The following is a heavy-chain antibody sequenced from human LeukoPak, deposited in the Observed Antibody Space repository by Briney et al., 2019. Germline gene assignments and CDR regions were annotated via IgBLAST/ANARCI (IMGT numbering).Heavy chain of an antibody. J-gene: IGHJ6*03. CDR1: GYTFTSYG. Sequence: GASVKVSCKASGYTFTSYGISWVRQAPGQGLEWMGWISAYNGNTNYAQKLQGRVTMTTDTSTSTAYMELRSLRSDDTAVYYCARATDYYDFWSGYIPYYYYMDVWGKGTTVTVSS. CDR3: ARATDYYDFWSGYIPYYYYMDV. V-gene: IGHV1-18*01. CDR2: ISAYNGNT. D-gene: IGHD3-3*01.